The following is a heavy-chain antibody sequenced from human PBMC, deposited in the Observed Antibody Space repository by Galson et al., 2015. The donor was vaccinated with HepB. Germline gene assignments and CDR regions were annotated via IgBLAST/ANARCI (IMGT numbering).Heavy chain of an antibody. Sequence: SLRLSCAASGFTFSDYYMSWIRQAPGKGLEWVSYISSSSSYTNYADSVKGRFTISRDNAKNSLYLQMNSLRAEDTAVYYCARLAMIVVVTTVTDAFDIWGQGTMVTVSS. D-gene: IGHD3-22*01. CDR1: GFTFSDYY. CDR2: ISSSSSYT. V-gene: IGHV3-11*03. CDR3: ARLAMIVVVTTVTDAFDI. J-gene: IGHJ3*02.